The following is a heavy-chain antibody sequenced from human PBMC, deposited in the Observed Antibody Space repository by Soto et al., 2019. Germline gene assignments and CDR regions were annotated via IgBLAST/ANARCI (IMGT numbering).Heavy chain of an antibody. CDR2: IYTSGST. D-gene: IGHD2-2*01. CDR1: GGSISSYY. Sequence: SETLSLTCTVSGGSISSYYRSWIRQPAGKGLKWIGRIYTSGSTNYNPSLKSRVTMSVDTSKNQFSLKLSSVTAADTAVYYCARDQTRIVVVPAAISSTANWFDPWGQGTLVTVSS. V-gene: IGHV4-4*07. CDR3: ARDQTRIVVVPAAISSTANWFDP. J-gene: IGHJ5*02.